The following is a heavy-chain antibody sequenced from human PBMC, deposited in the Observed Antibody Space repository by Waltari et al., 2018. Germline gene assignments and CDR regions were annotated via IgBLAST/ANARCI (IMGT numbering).Heavy chain of an antibody. CDR1: GSSTSLFS. CDR3: ARDTGGWYFDV. Sequence: CSVSGSSTSLFSWAWIRQPPGKKLEWMGHMSYSGNSKYNPSLTSRVTISLDKSRDLVTLTLTSVTAADTAFYFCARDTGGWYFDVWGRGTPVTVSS. J-gene: IGHJ2*01. D-gene: IGHD3-10*01. V-gene: IGHV4-59*01. CDR2: MSYSGNS.